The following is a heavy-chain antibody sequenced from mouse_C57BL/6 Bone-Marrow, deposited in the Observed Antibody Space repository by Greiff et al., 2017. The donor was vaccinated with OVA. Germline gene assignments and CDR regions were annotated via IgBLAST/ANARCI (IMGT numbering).Heavy chain of an antibody. D-gene: IGHD2-4*01. CDR2: INPNNGGT. V-gene: IGHV1-26*01. Sequence: EVQLQQSGPELVKPGASVKISCKASGYTFTDYYMNWVKQSHGKSLEWIGDINPNNGGTSYNQKFKGKATLTVDKSSSTAYMELRSLTSEDSAVYYCARSLYDYDGRRYWGQGTLVTVSA. CDR1: GYTFTDYY. J-gene: IGHJ3*01. CDR3: ARSLYDYDGRRY.